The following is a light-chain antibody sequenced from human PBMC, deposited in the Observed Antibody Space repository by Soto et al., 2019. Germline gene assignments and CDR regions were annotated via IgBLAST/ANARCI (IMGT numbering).Light chain of an antibody. CDR3: SSFASTNTWV. Sequence: QSVLTQPASVSGSPGQSITISCTGTSSDVGGYDHVSWYQQYPGKAPKLIIYEVSNRPSGLSNRFSGSKSGNTASLTISGLQAEDEADYYCSSFASTNTWVFGGGTKLPS. V-gene: IGLV2-14*01. CDR1: SSDVGGYDH. J-gene: IGLJ3*02. CDR2: EVS.